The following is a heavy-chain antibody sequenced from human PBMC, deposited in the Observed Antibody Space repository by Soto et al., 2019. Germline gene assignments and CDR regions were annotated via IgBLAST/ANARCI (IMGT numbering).Heavy chain of an antibody. CDR2: IFYSGST. CDR3: SRHLTYCSAGSCYYDFPYYGMDV. D-gene: IGHD2-15*01. Sequence: QLQLQESGPGLVKPSETLSLTCTVSGGSISSSSYYWGWIRQPPGKGLEWIGSIFYSGSTYYNPSLKDRGTITVVTAKNQFSLKLSSVTAADSAVYYCSRHLTYCSAGSCYYDFPYYGMDVWGQGTTVTVSS. V-gene: IGHV4-39*01. J-gene: IGHJ6*02. CDR1: GGSISSSSYY.